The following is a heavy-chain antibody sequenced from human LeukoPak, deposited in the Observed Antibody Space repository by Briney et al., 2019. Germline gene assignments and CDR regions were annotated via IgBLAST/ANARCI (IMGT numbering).Heavy chain of an antibody. CDR1: GDSISNADYYY. CDR2: IYHTGST. V-gene: IGHV4-39*01. Sequence: SETLSLTCTVFGDSISNADYYYWGWIRQPPGRGLEWVASIYHTGSTYYNPSLKSRVTISADTSKNQFYLKLTSVTAADTAVFYCARHRIPVTGNWFDPWGQGTLVTVSS. D-gene: IGHD6-19*01. J-gene: IGHJ5*02. CDR3: ARHRIPVTGNWFDP.